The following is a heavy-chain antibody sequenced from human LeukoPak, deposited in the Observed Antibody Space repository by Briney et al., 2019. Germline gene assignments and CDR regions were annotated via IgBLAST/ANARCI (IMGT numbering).Heavy chain of an antibody. CDR3: AGDLDPRYCSSTSCYPIDP. CDR1: GFNFSSYS. J-gene: IGHJ5*02. D-gene: IGHD2-2*01. CDR2: ISSSSSYI. Sequence: GASLRLSCAASGFNFSSYSMNWARQAPGKGLEWVSSISSSSSYIYYADSVKGRFTISRDNAKNSLYLQMNSLRAEDTAVYYCAGDLDPRYCSSTSCYPIDPWGQGTLVTVSS. V-gene: IGHV3-21*01.